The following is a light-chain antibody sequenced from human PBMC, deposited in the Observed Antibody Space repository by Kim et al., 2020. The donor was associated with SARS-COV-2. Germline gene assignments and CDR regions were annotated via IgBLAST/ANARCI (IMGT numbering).Light chain of an antibody. CDR3: QQDGDGSYT. CDR2: GAS. CDR1: QSVSNGH. J-gene: IGKJ2*01. Sequence: EIVLTQSPGTLSLSPGGTATLSCRASQSVSNGHLAWYLQKPGQAPTLLIYGASNRASGIPDRFRGSGSGTDFTLTVSRLEPEDFAVYYCQQDGDGSYTFGQGTKLEIK. V-gene: IGKV3-20*01.